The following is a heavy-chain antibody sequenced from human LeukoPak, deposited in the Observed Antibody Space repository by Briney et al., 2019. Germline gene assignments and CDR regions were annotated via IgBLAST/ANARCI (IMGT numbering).Heavy chain of an antibody. V-gene: IGHV1-2*02. CDR3: ARDYYDSSGYSRPGY. CDR2: INPNSGGT. Sequence: ASVKASCKASGYTFTGYYMHWVRQAPGQGLEWMGWINPNSGGTNCAQKFQGRVTMTRDTSISTAYMELSRLRSDDTAVYYCARDYYDSSGYSRPGYWGQGTLVTVSS. D-gene: IGHD3-22*01. J-gene: IGHJ4*02. CDR1: GYTFTGYY.